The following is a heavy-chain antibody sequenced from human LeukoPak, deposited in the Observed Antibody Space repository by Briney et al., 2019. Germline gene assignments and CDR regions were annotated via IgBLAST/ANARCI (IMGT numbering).Heavy chain of an antibody. CDR2: ISQDVSHK. V-gene: IGHV3-7*01. J-gene: IGHJ4*02. D-gene: IGHD6-19*01. CDR1: GFTFSSYW. CDR3: ARVGHNGWNFEN. Sequence: PGGSLRLSCAASGFTFSSYWMSWVRQAPGKGLQSVAYISQDVSHKYYVDSVKGRFTISRDNAKNSLHLEMNSLRAEDTALYYCARVGHNGWNFENWGQGTLVTVSS.